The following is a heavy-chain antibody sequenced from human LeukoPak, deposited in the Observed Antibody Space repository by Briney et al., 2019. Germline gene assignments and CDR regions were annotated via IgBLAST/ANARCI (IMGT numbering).Heavy chain of an antibody. D-gene: IGHD1-14*01. J-gene: IGHJ4*02. CDR2: ISWDGGST. V-gene: IGHV3-43*01. CDR3: AKDAYGISGISSGFMDY. Sequence: GGSLRLSCAASGFTFDDYTMHWVRQPPGKGLEWVSLISWDGGSTYYADSVKGRFIISRDNSKNPLFLQMNSLRTEDTALYYCAKDAYGISGISSGFMDYWGQGTLVTVSS. CDR1: GFTFDDYT.